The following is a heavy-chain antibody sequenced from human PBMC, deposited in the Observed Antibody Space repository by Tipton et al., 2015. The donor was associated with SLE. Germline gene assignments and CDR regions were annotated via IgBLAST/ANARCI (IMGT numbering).Heavy chain of an antibody. CDR3: AREGGIAAGDYGMDV. Sequence: TLSLTCAVYGGSFSGYSWSWIRQPPGKGLEWIGEINHSGSTNYNPSLKSRVTISVDTSKNQFSLKQSSVTAADTAVYYCAREGGIAAGDYGMDVWGQGTTVTVSS. J-gene: IGHJ6*02. V-gene: IGHV4-34*01. D-gene: IGHD6-13*01. CDR2: INHSGST. CDR1: GGSFSGYS.